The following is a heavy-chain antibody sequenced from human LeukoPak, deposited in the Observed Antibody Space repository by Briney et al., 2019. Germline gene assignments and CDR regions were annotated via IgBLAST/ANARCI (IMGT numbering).Heavy chain of an antibody. D-gene: IGHD6-19*01. CDR2: IWYDGSNK. J-gene: IGHJ6*02. V-gene: IGHV3-33*01. CDR1: GFTFSGYG. Sequence: PGGSLRLSCAASGFTFSGYGMHWVRQAPGKGLEWVAVIWYDGSNKYYADSVKGRFTISRDNSKNTLYLQMNSLRAEDTAVYYCARELRVAGRVGYYYYGMDVWGQGTTVTVSS. CDR3: ARELRVAGRVGYYYYGMDV.